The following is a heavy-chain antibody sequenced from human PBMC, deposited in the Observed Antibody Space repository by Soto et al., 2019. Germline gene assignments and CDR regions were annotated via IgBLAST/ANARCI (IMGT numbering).Heavy chain of an antibody. D-gene: IGHD1-26*01. CDR2: IYATGDT. J-gene: IGHJ5*02. Sequence: SETLSLTCNVSGASLSRYYWSWIRQPPGKGLEWIGRIYATGDTDYNPSLKSRISMSVDMSKKQFSLTLRSVTAADTAIYYCVRDGTKNLRDRFEPWGRGILVTVYS. V-gene: IGHV4-4*07. CDR1: GASLSRYY. CDR3: VRDGTKNLRDRFEP.